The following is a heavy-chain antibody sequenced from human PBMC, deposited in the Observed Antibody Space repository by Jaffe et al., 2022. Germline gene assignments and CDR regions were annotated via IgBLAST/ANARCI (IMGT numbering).Heavy chain of an antibody. CDR3: ARGPGGSGNSPDAFDI. CDR2: ISSNGGST. D-gene: IGHD3-10*01. CDR1: GFTFSSYA. V-gene: IGHV3-64*01. Sequence: EVQLVESGGGLVQPGGSLRLSCAASGFTFSSYAMHWVRQAPGKGLEYVSAISSNGGSTYYANSVKGRFTISRDNSKNTLYLQMGSLRAEDMAVYYCARGPGGSGNSPDAFDIWGQGTMVTVSS. J-gene: IGHJ3*02.